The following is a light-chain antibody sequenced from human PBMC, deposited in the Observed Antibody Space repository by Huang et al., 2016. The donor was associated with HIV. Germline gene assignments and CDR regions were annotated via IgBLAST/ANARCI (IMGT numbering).Light chain of an antibody. CDR3: LQTYTYPWT. J-gene: IGKJ1*01. CDR1: QGIRND. Sequence: AIQMTQSPASLSASVGDRVTITCRASQGIRNDLAWYQQRLGKAPKLLVSATSHLQSGVPSRFSGIGSGEHFTLTISSLQPEDFATYYCLQTYTYPWTFGRGTKVEI. CDR2: ATS. V-gene: IGKV1-6*01.